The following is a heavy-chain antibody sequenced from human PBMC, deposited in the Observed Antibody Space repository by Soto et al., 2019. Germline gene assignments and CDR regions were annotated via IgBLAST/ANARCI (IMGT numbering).Heavy chain of an antibody. CDR2: IYYSGST. V-gene: IGHV4-39*01. Sequence: QLQLQESGPGLVKPSETLSLTCTVSGGSISSSSYYWGWIRQPPGKGLEWIGSIYYSGSTYYNPSLKSRVTISVDTSKNQFSLKLSSVTAADTAVYYCAILGPRRNIVVVVAATPRGWYFDLWGRGTLVTVSS. CDR3: AILGPRRNIVVVVAATPRGWYFDL. CDR1: GGSISSSSYY. D-gene: IGHD2-15*01. J-gene: IGHJ2*01.